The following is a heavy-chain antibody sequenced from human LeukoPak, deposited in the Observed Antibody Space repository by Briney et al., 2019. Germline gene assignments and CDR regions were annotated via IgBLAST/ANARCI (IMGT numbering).Heavy chain of an antibody. V-gene: IGHV3-30*18. CDR2: ISYDGNDK. J-gene: IGHJ4*02. CDR1: GFTFSHAW. Sequence: GGSLRLSCAASGFTFSHAWMYWVRQAPGKGLEWVAIISYDGNDKWYADSVKGRFSISRDNSRNTLYLQMSSLKPEDTAVYYCAKDLRGYSSGWPADYWGQGTLVTVSS. D-gene: IGHD6-19*01. CDR3: AKDLRGYSSGWPADY.